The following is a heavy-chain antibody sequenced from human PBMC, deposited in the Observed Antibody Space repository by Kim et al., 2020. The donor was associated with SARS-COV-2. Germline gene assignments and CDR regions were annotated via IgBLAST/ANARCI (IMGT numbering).Heavy chain of an antibody. V-gene: IGHV4-31*03. D-gene: IGHD1-26*01. CDR2: IYYSGST. CDR1: GGSISSGGYY. J-gene: IGHJ4*02. Sequence: SETLSLTCTVSGGSISSGGYYWSWIRQHPGKGLEWIGYIYYSGSTYYNPPLKSRVTISVDTSKTQFSLKLSSVPAADTAVYYCARAREEPEYYFDDWGQGTLVTVSS. CDR3: ARAREEPEYYFDD.